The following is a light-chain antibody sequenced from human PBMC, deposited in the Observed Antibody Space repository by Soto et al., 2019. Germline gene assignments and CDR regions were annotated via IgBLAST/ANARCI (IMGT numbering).Light chain of an antibody. J-gene: IGLJ3*02. Sequence: QSALTQPASVSGSPGQSITISCTGTSSDIGSNNYVSWFQQRPGKAPTLIIYEVSNRPSGVSTHFSGSKSGNTASLTISGRLPEDEAEYYCSSYTTTPRLFGGGTKLTVL. V-gene: IGLV2-14*01. CDR3: SSYTTTPRL. CDR1: SSDIGSNNY. CDR2: EVS.